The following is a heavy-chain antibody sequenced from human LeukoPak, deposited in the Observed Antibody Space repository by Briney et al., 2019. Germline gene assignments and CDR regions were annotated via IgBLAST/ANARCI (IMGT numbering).Heavy chain of an antibody. CDR1: GFTFGDYA. CDR3: AKGPGGATVDY. V-gene: IGHV3-23*01. D-gene: IGHD5-12*01. Sequence: AGGSLRLSCAASGFTFGDYAMSWVRQAPGKGLEWVSGISGSDGSTYYADAVKGRFTISRDNSKNRLFLQMNSLRAEDTAVYYCAKGPGGATVDYWGQGTLVTVSS. CDR2: ISGSDGST. J-gene: IGHJ4*02.